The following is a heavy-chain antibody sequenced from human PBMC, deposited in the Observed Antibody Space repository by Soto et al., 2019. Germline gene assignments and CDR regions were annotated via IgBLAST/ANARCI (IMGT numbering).Heavy chain of an antibody. Sequence: QVQLVQSGAEVKKPGSSVKVSCKASGGSFSNYALNWVRQAPGQGLEWMGRIVPFVGITKYAQKFQGRGTITADNSTSTAYMELSSLRSEDTAVYYCAREMGATNDYWGQGTLVTVSS. D-gene: IGHD1-26*01. CDR1: GGSFSNYA. CDR3: AREMGATNDY. J-gene: IGHJ4*02. CDR2: IVPFVGIT. V-gene: IGHV1-69*04.